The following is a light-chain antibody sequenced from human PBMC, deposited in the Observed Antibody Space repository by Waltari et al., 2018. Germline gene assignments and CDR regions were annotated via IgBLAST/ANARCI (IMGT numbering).Light chain of an antibody. V-gene: IGKV3-11*01. Sequence: EIVLTQSPATLSLSPGDRATLSCRASLSVSSYLAWYQQKPGQTPRLLIHDASNRATGIPARFSGSGSGTDFTLTISSLEPEDFAVYYCQHRSNWPRTFGQGTRLEIK. CDR3: QHRSNWPRT. J-gene: IGKJ5*01. CDR1: LSVSSY. CDR2: DAS.